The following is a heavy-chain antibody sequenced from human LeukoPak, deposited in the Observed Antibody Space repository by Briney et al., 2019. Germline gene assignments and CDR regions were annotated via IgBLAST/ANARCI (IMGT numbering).Heavy chain of an antibody. V-gene: IGHV4-61*05. CDR1: GGSISSSSYY. Sequence: PSETLSLTCTVSGGSISSSSYYWSCIRQPPGKGLECIGYVYYTGTTNYNPSLKSRVTISVDTSKNQFSLKLSSVTAADTAVYYCARRGPYCGSGSCFDYWGQGTLVTVSS. D-gene: IGHD2-15*01. CDR3: ARRGPYCGSGSCFDY. CDR2: VYYTGTT. J-gene: IGHJ4*02.